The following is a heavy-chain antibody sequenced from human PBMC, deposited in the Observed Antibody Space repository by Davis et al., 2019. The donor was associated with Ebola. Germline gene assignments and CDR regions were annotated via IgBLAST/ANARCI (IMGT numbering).Heavy chain of an antibody. D-gene: IGHD5-24*01. J-gene: IGHJ4*02. CDR1: GDSLSVYY. Sequence: SETLSLTCSVSGDSLSVYYWSWIRQPPGKGLEWIGYIYSNGYTNYTPSLKIRVTISVDPSKNQISLTLTSVTAADTAIYYCAGGTNGYNPGGYFDSWGQGTLVTVSS. V-gene: IGHV4-59*01. CDR2: IYSNGYT. CDR3: AGGTNGYNPGGYFDS.